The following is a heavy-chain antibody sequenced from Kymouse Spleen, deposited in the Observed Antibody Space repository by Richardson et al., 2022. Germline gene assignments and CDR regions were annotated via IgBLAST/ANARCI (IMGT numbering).Heavy chain of an antibody. CDR3: ARQGERRREFYYYYYGMDV. D-gene: IGHD1-1*01,IGHD1-20*01. J-gene: IGHJ6*02. CDR2: IYYSGST. Sequence: QLQLQESGPGLVKPSETLSLTCTVSGGSISSSSYYWGWIRQPPGKGLEWIGSIYYSGSTYYNPSLKSRVTISVDTSKNQFSLKLSSVTAADTAVYYCARQGERRREFYYYYYGMDVWGQGTTVTVSS. CDR1: GGSISSSSYY. V-gene: IGHV4-39*01.